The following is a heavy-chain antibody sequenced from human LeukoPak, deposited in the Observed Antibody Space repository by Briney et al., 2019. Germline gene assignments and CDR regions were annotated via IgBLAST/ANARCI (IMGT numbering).Heavy chain of an antibody. V-gene: IGHV3-48*03. CDR1: GFTFSSYE. J-gene: IGHJ6*02. Sequence: EVSLRLSCAASGFTFSSYEMNWVRQAPGKGLEGVSYINTSGSTIYYEDSVKGRFTISRDNAKNSLYLQMNSLRAEDTVVYYCARDSLSDGMDVWGQGTPVTVSS. CDR2: INTSGSTI. CDR3: ARDSLSDGMDV.